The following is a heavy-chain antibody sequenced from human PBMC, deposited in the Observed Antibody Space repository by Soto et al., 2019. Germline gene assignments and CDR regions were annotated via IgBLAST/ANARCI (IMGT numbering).Heavy chain of an antibody. D-gene: IGHD2-21*02. CDR3: ARDPGVGGDGNYYYYGMDV. J-gene: IGHJ6*02. V-gene: IGHV3-30*03. CDR1: GFPFSNYG. Sequence: PGGSLRLSCAASGFPFSNYGMHWVRQAPGKGLEWVAVVSYDGSSKYYADSVKGRFTISRDNSKNTLYLQMNSLRAEDTAVYYCARDPGVGGDGNYYYYGMDVWGQGTTVTVSS. CDR2: VSYDGSSK.